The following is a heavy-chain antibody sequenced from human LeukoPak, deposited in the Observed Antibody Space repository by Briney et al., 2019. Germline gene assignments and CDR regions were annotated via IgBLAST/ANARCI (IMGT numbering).Heavy chain of an antibody. D-gene: IGHD3-22*01. CDR3: AGEGYGVSYYDSSGYPFDY. V-gene: IGHV3-21*01. Sequence: GGSLRLSCAASGFTFSSYSMNWVRQAPGKGLEWVSSISSSSSYIYYADSVKGRFTISRDNAKNSLYLQMNSLRAEDTAVYYCAGEGYGVSYYDSSGYPFDYWGQGTLVTVSS. J-gene: IGHJ4*02. CDR1: GFTFSSYS. CDR2: ISSSSSYI.